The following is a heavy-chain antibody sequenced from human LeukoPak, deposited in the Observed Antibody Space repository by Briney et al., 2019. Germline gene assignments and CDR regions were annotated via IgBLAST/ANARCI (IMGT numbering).Heavy chain of an antibody. CDR3: ARPFYYDSNGGEGMDV. V-gene: IGHV3-21*06. CDR1: GFTFSSDA. D-gene: IGHD3-22*01. CDR2: ITTSGTYI. Sequence: KPGGSLRLSCAASGFTFSSDALSWVRQAPGKGLELVSSITTSGTYIYYADSVKGRFTISRDNAKNSLYLQMNSLRAEDTAVYYCARPFYYDSNGGEGMDVWGQGTTVTVSS. J-gene: IGHJ6*02.